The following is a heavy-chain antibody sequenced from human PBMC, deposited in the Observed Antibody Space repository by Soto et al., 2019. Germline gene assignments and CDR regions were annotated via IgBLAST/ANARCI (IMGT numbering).Heavy chain of an antibody. J-gene: IGHJ6*02. D-gene: IGHD6-13*01. CDR3: GRGGSGIYGMDI. V-gene: IGHV3-74*01. CDR1: GFTFSSYW. Sequence: EVQLVESGGGLVQPGGSLRLACAASGFTFSSYWMQWVRQAPGKGLVLISRIIRDGSSTNYADSVKGRFTISRDNAKNTLYLESNSLRADDTAVYFCGRGGSGIYGMDILGQGNTVIVSS. CDR2: IIRDGSST.